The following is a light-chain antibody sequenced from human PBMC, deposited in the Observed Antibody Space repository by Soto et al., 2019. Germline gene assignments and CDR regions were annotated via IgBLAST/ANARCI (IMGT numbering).Light chain of an antibody. CDR1: QSISSW. CDR3: QHYNSYPLT. V-gene: IGKV1-5*03. J-gene: IGKJ4*01. CDR2: KAS. Sequence: DIQMTQSPSTLSASLGDRVTITFRTSQSISSWLAWYQQKPGKAPNLLIYKASSLESGVPSSFSGSGAGTEFTLTISSLLPDDCATYYCQHYNSYPLTFGGGTKVEIK.